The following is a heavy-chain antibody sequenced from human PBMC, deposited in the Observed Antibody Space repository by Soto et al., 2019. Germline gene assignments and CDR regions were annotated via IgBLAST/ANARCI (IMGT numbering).Heavy chain of an antibody. CDR2: IYTSGST. CDR1: GGSISSYY. Sequence: SETLSLTCTVSGGSISSYYWSWIRQPAGKGLEWMGRIYTSGSTNYNPSLKSRVTMSVDTSKNQFSLKLSSVTAADTAVYYCAREGVEMATITIYYYSGMDVWGQGTTVTVSS. V-gene: IGHV4-4*07. CDR3: AREGVEMATITIYYYSGMDV. J-gene: IGHJ6*02. D-gene: IGHD5-12*01.